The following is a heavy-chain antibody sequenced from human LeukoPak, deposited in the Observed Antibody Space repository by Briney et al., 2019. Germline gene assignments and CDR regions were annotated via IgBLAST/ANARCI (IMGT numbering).Heavy chain of an antibody. Sequence: SETLSLTCTVSGGSISSYYWSWIRQPTGNGLEWIGRIYTSGSTNYNPSLKSRVTMSVDTSKNQFSLKLSSVTAADTAVYYCARAGRSGSYRWGPLDYWGQGTLVTVSS. CDR2: IYTSGST. CDR1: GGSISSYY. J-gene: IGHJ4*02. V-gene: IGHV4-4*07. CDR3: ARAGRSGSYRWGPLDY. D-gene: IGHD3-10*01.